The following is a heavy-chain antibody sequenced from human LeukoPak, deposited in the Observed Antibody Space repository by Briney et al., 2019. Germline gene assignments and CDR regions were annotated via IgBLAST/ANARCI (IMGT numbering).Heavy chain of an antibody. CDR2: IIPIFGTA. CDR3: ARGLIIGNWFDS. D-gene: IGHD2-8*01. J-gene: IGHJ5*01. V-gene: IGHV1-69*05. Sequence: ASVKVSCKASGGTFSIYAISWVRHAPGQGLEWMGGIIPIFGTANYAQKFQGRVTITRNTSISTAYMELSSLRSEDTAVYYCARGLIIGNWFDSWGQGTLVTVSS. CDR1: GGTFSIYA.